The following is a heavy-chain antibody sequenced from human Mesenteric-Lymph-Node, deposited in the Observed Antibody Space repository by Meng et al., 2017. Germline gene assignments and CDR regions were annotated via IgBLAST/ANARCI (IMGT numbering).Heavy chain of an antibody. Sequence: GGSLRLSCAASGFTFSNYAMSWVRQAPGKGLEWVSSTSDSGASKYYADSVKGRFTVSRDNSKNTLFLHMNSLRADDTAVYYCLYYYTSGSGGYWGQGTLVTVSS. CDR3: LYYYTSGSGGY. CDR1: GFTFSNYA. J-gene: IGHJ4*02. V-gene: IGHV3-23*01. D-gene: IGHD3-10*01. CDR2: TSDSGASK.